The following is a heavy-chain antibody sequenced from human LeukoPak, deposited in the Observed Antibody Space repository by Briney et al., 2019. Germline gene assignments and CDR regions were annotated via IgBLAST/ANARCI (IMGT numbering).Heavy chain of an antibody. J-gene: IGHJ4*02. CDR2: ISSNSGGI. V-gene: IGHV3-9*01. D-gene: IGHD3-22*01. Sequence: GGSLRLSCAASGFIFDDYAMHWVRQAPGKGLEWVSGISSNSGGIGYADSVQGRFTISRDNAKNSLYLQMNSLRPEDTAFYYCAKDVQMTSNAYYNYFDYWGQGTLVTISS. CDR3: AKDVQMTSNAYYNYFDY. CDR1: GFIFDDYA.